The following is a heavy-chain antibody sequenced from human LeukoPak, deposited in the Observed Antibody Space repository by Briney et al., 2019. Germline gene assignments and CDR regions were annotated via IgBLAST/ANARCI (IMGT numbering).Heavy chain of an antibody. CDR2: ISAYNGNT. Sequence: GASVKVSCKASGYTFTSYGISWVRQAPGQGLEWMGWISAYNGNTNYAQKLQGRVTMTTDTSTSTAYMELRSLRSDDTAVYYCAGGALGYCSGGSCSQIYYYYMDVWGKGTTVTVS. D-gene: IGHD2-15*01. J-gene: IGHJ6*03. CDR3: AGGALGYCSGGSCSQIYYYYMDV. V-gene: IGHV1-18*01. CDR1: GYTFTSYG.